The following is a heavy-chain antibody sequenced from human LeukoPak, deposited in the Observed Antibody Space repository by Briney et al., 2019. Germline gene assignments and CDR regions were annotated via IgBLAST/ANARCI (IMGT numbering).Heavy chain of an antibody. CDR1: GGSISSGSYY. D-gene: IGHD4/OR15-4a*01. V-gene: IGHV4-39*07. J-gene: IGHJ4*02. CDR3: ARRSANYATVDY. Sequence: SETLSLTCTVSGGSISSGSYYWSWIRQPAGKGLEWIGSIYYTGSTYYNPSLKSRVTISVDTSKNQFSLNLSSVTAADTAVYYCARRSANYATVDYWGQGTLVTVSS. CDR2: IYYTGST.